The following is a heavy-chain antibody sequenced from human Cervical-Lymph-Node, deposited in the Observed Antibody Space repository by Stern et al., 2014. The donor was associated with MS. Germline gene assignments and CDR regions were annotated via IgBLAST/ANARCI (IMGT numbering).Heavy chain of an antibody. D-gene: IGHD3-16*02. CDR1: GGTISNYI. CDR2: IIPRFGMA. Sequence: QVQLGQSGAEVKKPGSSVTVSCKASGGTISNYIIGWVRQAPGPGLEWMGGIIPRFGMANSAEKFQDRVTITADESTSTAYMDLSSLRSEDTAVYYCARATSDYIWGTYRFLDSWGQGTLVIVSS. J-gene: IGHJ4*02. V-gene: IGHV1-69*01. CDR3: ARATSDYIWGTYRFLDS.